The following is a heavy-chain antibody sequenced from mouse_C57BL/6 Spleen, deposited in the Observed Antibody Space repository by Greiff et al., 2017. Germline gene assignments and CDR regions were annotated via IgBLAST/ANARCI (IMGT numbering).Heavy chain of an antibody. D-gene: IGHD2-5*01. V-gene: IGHV10-1*01. CDR2: IRSKSNNYAT. CDR3: VTYSNYGGYYAMDY. Sequence: EVQVVESGGGLVQPKGSLKLSCAASGFSFNTYAMNWVRQAPGKGLEWVARIRSKSNNYATYYADSVKDRFTISRDDSESMLYLQMNNLKTEDTAMYYCVTYSNYGGYYAMDYWGQGTSVTVSS. J-gene: IGHJ4*01. CDR1: GFSFNTYA.